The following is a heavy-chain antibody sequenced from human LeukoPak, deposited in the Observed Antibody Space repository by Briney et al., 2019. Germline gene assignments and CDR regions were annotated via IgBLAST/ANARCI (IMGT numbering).Heavy chain of an antibody. D-gene: IGHD5-18*01. CDR1: GYTFTSYY. CDR3: ARDGDTAMEERDPTGNFDY. J-gene: IGHJ4*02. Sequence: GASVKVSCKASGYTFTSYYMHWVRQAPGQGLEWMGIINPSGGSTSYAQKFQGRVTMTRDTSTSTVYMELSSLRSEDTAVYYCARDGDTAMEERDPTGNFDYWGQGTLVTVSS. V-gene: IGHV1-46*03. CDR2: INPSGGST.